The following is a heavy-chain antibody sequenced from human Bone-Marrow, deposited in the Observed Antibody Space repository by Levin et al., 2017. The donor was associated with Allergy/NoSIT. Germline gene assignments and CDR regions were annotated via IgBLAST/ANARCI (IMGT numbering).Heavy chain of an antibody. CDR2: INHSGST. Sequence: SETLSLTCAVYGGSFSGYYWSWIRQPPGKGLEWIGEINHSGSTNYNPSLKSRVTISVDTSKNQFSLKLSSVTAADTAVYYCARDGWFGELLYRTPPWGQGTLVTVSS. CDR1: GGSFSGYY. J-gene: IGHJ5*02. CDR3: ARDGWFGELLYRTPP. V-gene: IGHV4-34*01. D-gene: IGHD3-10*01.